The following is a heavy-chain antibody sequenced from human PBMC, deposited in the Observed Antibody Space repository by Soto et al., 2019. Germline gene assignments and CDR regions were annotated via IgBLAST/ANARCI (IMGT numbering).Heavy chain of an antibody. J-gene: IGHJ5*02. V-gene: IGHV1-69*01. CDR3: ARGARAPRITMVRGSPVDWFDP. D-gene: IGHD3-10*01. CDR2: TIPIFGTA. Sequence: QVQLVQSGAEVKKPGSSVKVSCKASGGTFSSYAISWVRQAPGQGLEWMGGTIPIFGTANYAQKFQGRVTITADETTSTAYMELGSLRHEDTAVYYCARGARAPRITMVRGSPVDWFDPWGQGTLVTVSS. CDR1: GGTFSSYA.